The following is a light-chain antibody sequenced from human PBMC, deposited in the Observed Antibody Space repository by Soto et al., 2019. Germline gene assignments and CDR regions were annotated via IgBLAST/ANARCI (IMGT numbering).Light chain of an antibody. V-gene: IGKV3-11*01. Sequence: EIVLTQSPVTLSLSPGERATLSCRASQSVSSYLAWYQQKPGQATRLLIYDTFNRATGIPARFSGSGSGTDFTLTISSLEPEDFVVYYCQHRRNWPWTFGQGTRVEIK. CDR1: QSVSSY. J-gene: IGKJ1*01. CDR2: DTF. CDR3: QHRRNWPWT.